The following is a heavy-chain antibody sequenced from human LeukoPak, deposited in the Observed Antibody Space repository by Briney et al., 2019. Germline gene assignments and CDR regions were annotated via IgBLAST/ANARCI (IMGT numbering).Heavy chain of an antibody. CDR1: GYTFTSYG. Sequence: SVKVSCKASGYTFTSYGISWVRQAPGQGLESMGRIIPIFGTANYAQKFQGRVTITADKSTSTAYMELSSLRSEDTAVYYCARDPYYYDSSGNYWGQGTLVTVSS. D-gene: IGHD3-22*01. CDR2: IIPIFGTA. J-gene: IGHJ4*02. V-gene: IGHV1-69*06. CDR3: ARDPYYYDSSGNY.